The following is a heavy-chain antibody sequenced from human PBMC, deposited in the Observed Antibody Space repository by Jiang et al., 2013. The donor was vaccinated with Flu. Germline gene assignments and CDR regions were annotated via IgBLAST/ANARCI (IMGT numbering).Heavy chain of an antibody. CDR2: VSGSGDNT. CDR3: AKVRVTGTYVVDY. V-gene: IGHV3-23*01. J-gene: IGHJ4*02. D-gene: IGHD6-19*01. Sequence: EWVSGVSGSGDNTYYTDSVKSRFTISRDNSKNTLDLQMNSLRAEDTAVYYCAKVRVTGTYVVDYWGQGTLVTVSS.